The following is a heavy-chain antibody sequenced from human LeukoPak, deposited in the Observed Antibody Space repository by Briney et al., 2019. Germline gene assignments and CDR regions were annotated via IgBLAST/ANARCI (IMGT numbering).Heavy chain of an antibody. Sequence: PSQTLSLTCTASGGSISSGGYYWSWIRQHPGKGLEWIGYIYYSGSTYYNPSLKSRVTISVDTSKNQFSLKLSSVTAADTAVYYCARDRSSYFDYWGQGTLVTVSS. CDR1: GGSISSGGYY. J-gene: IGHJ4*02. CDR3: ARDRSSYFDY. V-gene: IGHV4-31*03. D-gene: IGHD6-6*01. CDR2: IYYSGST.